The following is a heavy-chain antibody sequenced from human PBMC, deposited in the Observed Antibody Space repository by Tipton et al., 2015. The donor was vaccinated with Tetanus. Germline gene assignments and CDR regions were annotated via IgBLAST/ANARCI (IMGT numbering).Heavy chain of an antibody. V-gene: IGHV4-39*01. CDR1: GDSISSSSYY. D-gene: IGHD2-2*01. Sequence: TLSLTCTVSGDSISSSSYYWGWIRQPPGKGLEWIGSFYYSGNTYYNPALKSRVTISVDTSKNQFSLKLSSVTAADTAVYYCARQCVVPAAENDYGDNAFDSWGQGTLVTVSS. CDR3: ARQCVVPAAENDYGDNAFDS. CDR2: FYYSGNT. J-gene: IGHJ4*02.